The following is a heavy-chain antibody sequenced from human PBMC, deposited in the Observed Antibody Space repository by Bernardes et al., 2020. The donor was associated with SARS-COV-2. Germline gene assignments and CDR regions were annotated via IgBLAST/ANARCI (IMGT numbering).Heavy chain of an antibody. CDR1: GYTFTSYG. J-gene: IGHJ6*02. CDR3: ARDEEVTTYYYYYGMDV. D-gene: IGHD4-17*01. Sequence: AAAQVSCKASGYTFTSYGISWVRQAPGQGLEWMGWISAYNGNTNYAQKLQGRVTMTTDTSTSTAYMELRSLRSDDTAVYYCARDEEVTTYYYYYGMDVWGQGTTVTGSS. CDR2: ISAYNGNT. V-gene: IGHV1-18*01.